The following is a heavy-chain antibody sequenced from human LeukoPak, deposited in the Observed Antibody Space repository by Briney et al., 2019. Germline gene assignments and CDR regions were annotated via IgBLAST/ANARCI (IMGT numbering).Heavy chain of an antibody. J-gene: IGHJ5*02. CDR1: GFTFSSYG. Sequence: GGSLRLSCAASGFTFSSYGMHWVRQAPGKGLEWVAVIWYDGSNKYYADSVKGRFTISRDNSKNTLYLQMNSLRDEDTAVYYCARYRDHNGNYYDQWGQGTMVTVSS. V-gene: IGHV3-33*01. CDR2: IWYDGSNK. D-gene: IGHD3-3*01. CDR3: ARYRDHNGNYYDQ.